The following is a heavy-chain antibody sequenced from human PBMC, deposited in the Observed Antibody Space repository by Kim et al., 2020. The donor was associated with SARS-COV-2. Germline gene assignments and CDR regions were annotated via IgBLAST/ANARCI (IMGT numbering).Heavy chain of an antibody. Sequence: SETLSLTCSVSGASVRSYYWCWVRQPPGKTLEWIAYKYSTGTTAYNPTFKRRVIISIDTARNQISLKMIPVTAADTARYYCTNLPGHRGPGVLVTVSS. J-gene: IGHJ1*01. CDR1: GASVRSYY. CDR3: TNLPGH. V-gene: IGHV4-4*08. CDR2: KYSTGTT.